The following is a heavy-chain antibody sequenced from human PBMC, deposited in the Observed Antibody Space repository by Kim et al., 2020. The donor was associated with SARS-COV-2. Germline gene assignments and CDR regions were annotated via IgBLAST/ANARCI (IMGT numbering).Heavy chain of an antibody. CDR2: IYYSGST. J-gene: IGHJ4*02. D-gene: IGHD3-10*01. Sequence: SETLSLTCTVSGGSVSSGSYYWSWIRQHPGKGLEWIGYIYYSGSTNYNPSLKSRVTISVDTSKNQFSLKLSSVTAADTAVYYCATQNYYGSGSYPYWGQGTLVTVSS. CDR3: ATQNYYGSGSYPY. V-gene: IGHV4-61*01. CDR1: GGSVSSGSYY.